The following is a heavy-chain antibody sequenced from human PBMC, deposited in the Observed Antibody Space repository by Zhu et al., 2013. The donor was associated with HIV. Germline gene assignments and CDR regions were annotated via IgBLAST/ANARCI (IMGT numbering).Heavy chain of an antibody. J-gene: IGHJ6*02. V-gene: IGHV1-69*01. CDR2: IIPIFGTA. CDR1: GGTFSSYA. D-gene: IGHD6-13*01. CDR3: AREFPGGSSWSSGYYYYGMDV. Sequence: QVQLVQSGAEVKKPGSSVKVSCKASGGTFSSYAISWVRQAPGQGLEWMGGIIPIFGTANYAQKFQGRVTITADESTSTAYMELSSLRSEDTAVYYCAREFPGGSSWSSGYYYYGMDVWGQGTTVTVSS.